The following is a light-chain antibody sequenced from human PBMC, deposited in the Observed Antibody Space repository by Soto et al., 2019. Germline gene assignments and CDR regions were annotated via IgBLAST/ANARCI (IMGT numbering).Light chain of an antibody. V-gene: IGLV1-40*01. CDR2: GNS. J-gene: IGLJ2*01. Sequence: QPVLTQPPSVSGAPGQRVTISCTGSSSNIGAGYDVHWYQQLPGTAPKLLIYGNSNRPSGVPDRFSGSKSGTSASLAITGLQAEDEADYYCQSYDSSLRPGLVFGGGTKLTVL. CDR1: SSNIGAGYD. CDR3: QSYDSSLRPGLV.